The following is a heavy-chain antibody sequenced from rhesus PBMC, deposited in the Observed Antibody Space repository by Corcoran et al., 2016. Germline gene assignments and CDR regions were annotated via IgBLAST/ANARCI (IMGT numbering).Heavy chain of an antibody. J-gene: IGHJ4*01. Sequence: EVQLVESGGGLVQPGGSLRLSCAASGFTFSDHYMDWVRQGPGKGLEWVSSISSGSGATTLYPDSVKGRFTISRDNAKNTVYLQMNSLRAEDTAVYYCASDDYWGQGVLVTVSS. V-gene: IGHV3-110*02. CDR1: GFTFSDHY. CDR2: ISSGSGATT. CDR3: ASDDY.